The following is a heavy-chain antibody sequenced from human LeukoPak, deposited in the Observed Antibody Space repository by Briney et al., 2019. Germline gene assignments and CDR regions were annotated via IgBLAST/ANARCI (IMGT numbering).Heavy chain of an antibody. CDR2: IRDSGEA. CDR3: ATYTHWVAGDV. D-gene: IGHD3-16*01. V-gene: IGHV3-69-1*02. J-gene: IGHJ6*02. CDR1: GFRVSDYY. Sequence: GGSLRLSCAVSGFRVSDYYMSWVRQAPGKGLEWVGLIRDSGEAFYADFVKGRFTISRDNARKSLYLQMSSLRAEDTAVYYCATYTHWVAGDVWGQGTTVTVSS.